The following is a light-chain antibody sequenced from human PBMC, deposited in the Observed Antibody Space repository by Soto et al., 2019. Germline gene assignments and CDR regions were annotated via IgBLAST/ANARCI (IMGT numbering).Light chain of an antibody. CDR2: GAS. V-gene: IGKV3-20*01. Sequence: EIVLTQSPCTLSLSPGERATLSCRASQSVSSSYLAWYQQKPGQAPRLLIYGASSKATGIPDRFSGSGSGTDFTLTISRLELEDFAVYYCQQYGSSPLYTFGQGTKLEIK. J-gene: IGKJ2*01. CDR1: QSVSSSY. CDR3: QQYGSSPLYT.